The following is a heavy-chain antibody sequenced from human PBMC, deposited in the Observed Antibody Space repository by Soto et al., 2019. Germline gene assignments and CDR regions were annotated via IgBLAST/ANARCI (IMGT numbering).Heavy chain of an antibody. CDR3: AREGTARSGFDY. V-gene: IGHV3-7*05. CDR2: IKQGGNEK. J-gene: IGHJ4*02. D-gene: IGHD6-13*01. Sequence: EVQLVESGGGLVQPGGSLRLSCAASGFTFSSHWMSWVRQAPGKGLEWVANIKQGGNEKNYVDSVKGGFTISRDDAKNSVYLQMNSLRGEDTAVYYCAREGTARSGFDYWGQGTLVTVSS. CDR1: GFTFSSHW.